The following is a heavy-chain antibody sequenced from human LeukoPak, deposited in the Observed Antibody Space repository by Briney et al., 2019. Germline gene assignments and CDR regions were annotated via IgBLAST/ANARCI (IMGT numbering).Heavy chain of an antibody. V-gene: IGHV4-4*07. CDR3: ARQIASAGTAGFDF. J-gene: IGHJ4*02. Sequence: SETLSLTCTVSGGSISSYYWSWIRQPAGKGLEWIGRIYSTGSTNYNPSLKSLVTMSVDTSKNQFSLRLRSVTAADTAVYYCARQIASAGTAGFDFWGQGALVTVSS. CDR2: IYSTGST. CDR1: GGSISSYY. D-gene: IGHD6-13*01.